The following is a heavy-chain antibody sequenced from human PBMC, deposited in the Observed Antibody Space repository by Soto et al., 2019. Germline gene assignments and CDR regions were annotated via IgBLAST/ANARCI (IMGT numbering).Heavy chain of an antibody. D-gene: IGHD4-17*01. CDR2: IYYSGST. Sequence: QVQLQESGPGLVKPSQTLSLTCTVSGGSISSGDYYWSWIRQPPGKGLEWIGYIYYSGSTYYNPSLKSXXNXSXXTSKNQFSLKLSSVTAADTAVYYCARDQDYGDYSDWGQGTLVTVSS. V-gene: IGHV4-30-4*01. CDR3: ARDQDYGDYSD. J-gene: IGHJ4*02. CDR1: GGSISSGDYY.